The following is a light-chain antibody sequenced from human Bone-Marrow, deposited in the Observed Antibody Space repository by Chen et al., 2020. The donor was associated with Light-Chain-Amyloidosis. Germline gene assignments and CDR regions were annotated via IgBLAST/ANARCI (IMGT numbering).Light chain of an antibody. CDR3: SSYTITNTLV. CDR1: SSDVGGDNH. J-gene: IGLJ1*01. V-gene: IGLV2-14*01. CDR2: EVT. Sequence: QSALTQPPSVSGSPGQSLTISCTGTSSDVGGDNHVSWYQQHPDKAPKLMIYEVTNRSSWVPDRFSGSKSYNTASLTISGLQTEDEADYFCSSYTITNTLVFGSGTRVTVL.